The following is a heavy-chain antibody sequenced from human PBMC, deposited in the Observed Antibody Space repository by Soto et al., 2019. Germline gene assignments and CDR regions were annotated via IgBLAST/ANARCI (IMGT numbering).Heavy chain of an antibody. CDR3: ARLQRNANDFSSGYAPSYYYYYMDV. Sequence: ASVKVCCKASGYTFTIYGSSWRRQAPGQGLEWIVWIIAYNGNTNYAPKLQGRVTMTADTSTSTAYMEPRSLRSDATAVYYCARLQRNANDFSSGYAPSYYYYYMDVWGKGTPVTVSS. CDR2: IIAYNGNT. J-gene: IGHJ6*03. V-gene: IGHV1-18*01. D-gene: IGHD3-3*01. CDR1: GYTFTIYG.